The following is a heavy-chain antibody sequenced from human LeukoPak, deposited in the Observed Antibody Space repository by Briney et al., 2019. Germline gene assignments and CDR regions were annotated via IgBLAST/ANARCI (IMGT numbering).Heavy chain of an antibody. J-gene: IGHJ4*02. CDR2: IKQDGSDE. CDR3: ARLTGTTGFDY. CDR1: GFPFSSYW. Sequence: GGSLRLSCAASGFPFSSYWISWVRQAPGKGLEWVANIKQDGSDEYYVDSVKGRFTISRDNAKNSLYMQLNSLRADDTAVYYCARLTGTTGFDYWGQGTLVTVSS. D-gene: IGHD1-1*01. V-gene: IGHV3-7*01.